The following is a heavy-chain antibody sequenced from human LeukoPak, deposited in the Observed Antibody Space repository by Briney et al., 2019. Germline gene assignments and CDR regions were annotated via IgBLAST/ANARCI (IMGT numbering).Heavy chain of an antibody. J-gene: IGHJ4*02. Sequence: SETLSLTCNVAGDSIDRSAYYWSWVRQPPGRGLEWIGSIYYTGNTYYTPSLKSRVTMSVDPSKNQFSLTLNSMTAADTAVYYCSNFDFWGQGTLVTVSS. CDR1: GDSIDRSAYY. D-gene: IGHD2-8*01. CDR2: IYYTGNT. V-gene: IGHV4-39*07. CDR3: SNFDF.